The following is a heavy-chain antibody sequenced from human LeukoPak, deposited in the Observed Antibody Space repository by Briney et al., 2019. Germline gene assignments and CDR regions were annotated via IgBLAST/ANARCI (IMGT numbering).Heavy chain of an antibody. Sequence: HRASVKVSCKASGGTFSSYAISWVRQAPGQGLEWMGGIIPIFGTANYAQKFQGRVTITADKSTSTAYMELSSLRSEDTAVYYCARDTNWGRDWYFDLWGRGALVTVSS. CDR2: IIPIFGTA. D-gene: IGHD7-27*01. V-gene: IGHV1-69*06. CDR1: GGTFSSYA. J-gene: IGHJ2*01. CDR3: ARDTNWGRDWYFDL.